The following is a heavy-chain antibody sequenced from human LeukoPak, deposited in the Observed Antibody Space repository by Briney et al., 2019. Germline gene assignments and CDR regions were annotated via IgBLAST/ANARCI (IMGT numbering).Heavy chain of an antibody. V-gene: IGHV4-59*08. CDR1: SVSLSLFH. CDR2: IYYSGST. Sequence: SETLSLTCTVSSVSLSLFHWSCIRHPPERGALSGWYIYYSGSTNYNPSLKSRVTISVDTSKNQFSLKLSSVTAADTAVYYCASLGNYYDSSGNSPWYFDLWGRGTLVTVSS. J-gene: IGHJ2*01. D-gene: IGHD3-22*01. CDR3: ASLGNYYDSSGNSPWYFDL.